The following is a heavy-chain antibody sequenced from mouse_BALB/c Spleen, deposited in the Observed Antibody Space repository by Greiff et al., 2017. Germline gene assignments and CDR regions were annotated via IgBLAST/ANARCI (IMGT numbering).Heavy chain of an antibody. V-gene: IGHV5-2*01. D-gene: IGHD2-14*01. Sequence: EVQGVESGGGLVQPGESLKLSCESNEYEFPSHDMSWVRKTPEKRLELVAAINSDGGSTYYPDTMERRFIISRDNTKKTLYLQMSSLRSEDTALYYCARQGRYDGEAWFAYWGQGTLVTVSA. CDR3: ARQGRYDGEAWFAY. CDR1: EYEFPSHD. J-gene: IGHJ3*01. CDR2: INSDGGST.